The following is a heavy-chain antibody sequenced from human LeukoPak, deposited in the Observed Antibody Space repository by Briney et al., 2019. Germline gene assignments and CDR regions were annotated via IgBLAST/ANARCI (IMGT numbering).Heavy chain of an antibody. D-gene: IGHD6-19*01. J-gene: IGHJ3*02. Sequence: GGSLRLSCVASGFTFNAFGMHWVRQAPGKGLEWVAFIRYDGNDKYYSGSVEGRFTISRDNSKNTLYLQMNSLRAEDTAVYYCGREGISVAGGEKDVFDIWAQGKRVTVSS. V-gene: IGHV3-30*02. CDR3: GREGISVAGGEKDVFDI. CDR1: GFTFNAFG. CDR2: IRYDGNDK.